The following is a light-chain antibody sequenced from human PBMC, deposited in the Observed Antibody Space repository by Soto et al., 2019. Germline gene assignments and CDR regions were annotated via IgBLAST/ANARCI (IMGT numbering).Light chain of an antibody. CDR3: QQYGSSPST. V-gene: IGKV3-20*01. CDR2: GAS. J-gene: IGKJ5*01. CDR1: QSVSSSY. Sequence: EIVLTQSPVTLSLSPGERATLSCRASQSVSSSYLAWYQQKPGQAPRLLIDGASSRATGIPDRFSGSGSGTDFTLTIIRLEPEDFAVYYCQQYGSSPSTFGQGTRLEIK.